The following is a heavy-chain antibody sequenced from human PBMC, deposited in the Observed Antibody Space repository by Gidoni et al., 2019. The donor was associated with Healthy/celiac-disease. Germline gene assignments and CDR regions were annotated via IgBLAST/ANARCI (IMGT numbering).Heavy chain of an antibody. CDR3: ARERLIVGATLNWFDP. D-gene: IGHD1-26*01. Sequence: QVQLQESGPGLVKPSQTLSLTCNVSGGSISSGSYYWSWIRQPAGKGLEWIGRIYTSGSTNYNPSLKRRVTISVDTSKNQFSLKLSSVTAADTAVYYCARERLIVGATLNWFDPWGQGTLVTVSS. J-gene: IGHJ5*02. V-gene: IGHV4-61*02. CDR2: IYTSGST. CDR1: GGSISSGSYY.